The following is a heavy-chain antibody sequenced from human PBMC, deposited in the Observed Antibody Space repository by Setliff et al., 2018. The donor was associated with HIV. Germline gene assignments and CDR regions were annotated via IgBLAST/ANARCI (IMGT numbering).Heavy chain of an antibody. J-gene: IGHJ4*02. Sequence: SETLSLTCSVSGGSMRSNIYYWGWIRLSPTKGLEWIGSIHLSDTYYNPSLKSRVTISVDTSKDQFSLKLTSLTAADTAVYYCARSSMAGSDYWGQGTLVTVSS. V-gene: IGHV4-39*07. CDR3: ARSSMAGSDY. CDR2: IHLSDT. CDR1: GGSMRSNIYY. D-gene: IGHD6-19*01.